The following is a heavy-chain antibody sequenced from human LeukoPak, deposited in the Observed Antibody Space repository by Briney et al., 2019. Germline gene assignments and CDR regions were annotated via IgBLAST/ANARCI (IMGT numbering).Heavy chain of an antibody. CDR2: ISAYNSHT. D-gene: IGHD3-22*01. CDR3: ARGLTEYDSSGYYYEAAFDI. CDR1: GYTFTTYG. V-gene: IGHV1-18*01. Sequence: GASVKVSCKASGYTFTTYGINWVRQAPGQGLEWMGWISAYNSHTSYAQRLQGRVTMTTDTSTSTAYMELRSLRSDDTAVYYCARGLTEYDSSGYYYEAAFDIWGQGTMVTVSS. J-gene: IGHJ3*02.